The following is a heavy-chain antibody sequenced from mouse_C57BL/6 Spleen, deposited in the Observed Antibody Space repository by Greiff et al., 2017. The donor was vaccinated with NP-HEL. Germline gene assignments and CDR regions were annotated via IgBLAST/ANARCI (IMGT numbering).Heavy chain of an antibody. CDR1: GYSITSGYD. CDR2: ISYSGST. J-gene: IGHJ3*01. V-gene: IGHV3-1*01. CDR3: ARGGYYYGNAY. D-gene: IGHD1-1*01. Sequence: EVQLQQSGPGMVKPSQSLSLTCTVTGYSITSGYDWHWIRHFPGNKLEWMGYISYSGSTNYNPSLKSRISITHDTSKNHFFLKLNSVTTEDTATYYCARGGYYYGNAYWGQGTLVTVSA.